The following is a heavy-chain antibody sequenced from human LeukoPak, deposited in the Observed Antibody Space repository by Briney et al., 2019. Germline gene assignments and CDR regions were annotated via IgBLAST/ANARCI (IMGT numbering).Heavy chain of an antibody. V-gene: IGHV3-11*04. J-gene: IGHJ6*03. CDR3: ARFAAGGSYYYYMDV. CDR1: GFTFSDYY. CDR2: ISSSGSTI. Sequence: PGGSLRLSCAASGFTFSDYYMSWTRQAPGKGLEWVSYISSSGSTIYYADSVKGRFTISRDNARNSLYLQMNSLRADDTAVYYCARFAAGGSYYYYMDVWGKGTTVTVSS. D-gene: IGHD6-25*01.